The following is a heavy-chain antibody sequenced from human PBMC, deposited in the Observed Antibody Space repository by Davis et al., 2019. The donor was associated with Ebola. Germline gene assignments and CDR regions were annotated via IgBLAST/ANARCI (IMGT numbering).Heavy chain of an antibody. CDR2: INAGNGNT. V-gene: IGHV1-3*01. Sequence: ASVKVSCKASGYTFTSYAMHWVRQAPGQRLEWMGWINAGNGNTKYSQKFQGRVTITRDTSASTAYMELSSLRSDDTAVYYCARDNSNYDYFDYWGQGTLVTVSS. D-gene: IGHD4-11*01. CDR3: ARDNSNYDYFDY. J-gene: IGHJ4*02. CDR1: GYTFTSYA.